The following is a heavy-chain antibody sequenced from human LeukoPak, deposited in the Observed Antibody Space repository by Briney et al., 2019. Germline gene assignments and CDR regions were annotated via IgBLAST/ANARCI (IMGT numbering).Heavy chain of an antibody. CDR1: GGSITGRY. D-gene: IGHD3-16*01. J-gene: IGHJ4*01. CDR3: VRVGEIWSNGGYFDS. CDR2: IYSTGAT. Sequence: SETLSLTCTVAGGSITGRYWSWIRQPAGKGLEWLGRIYSTGATAYNSSLTSRLPMSVSASKGLLSLCLKSVTAADTAVYYCVRVGEIWSNGGYFDSWGQGNLVTVSS. V-gene: IGHV4-4*07.